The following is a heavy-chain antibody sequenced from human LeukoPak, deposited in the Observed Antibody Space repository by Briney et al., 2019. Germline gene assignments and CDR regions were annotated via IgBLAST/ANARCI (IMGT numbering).Heavy chain of an antibody. D-gene: IGHD1/OR15-1a*01. CDR3: ANHRLGTLYFDAFDI. Sequence: GRSLRLSCTASGVTFADYSIPWVRQWPGNRLEWVSVIRWDGGSTKYVDSVKGRFTISRDNSKNSIFLQLNSLRSEGSGRYCFANHRLGTLYFDAFDIWGQGTMVTVSS. CDR1: GVTFADYS. J-gene: IGHJ3*02. CDR2: IRWDGGST. V-gene: IGHV3-43*01.